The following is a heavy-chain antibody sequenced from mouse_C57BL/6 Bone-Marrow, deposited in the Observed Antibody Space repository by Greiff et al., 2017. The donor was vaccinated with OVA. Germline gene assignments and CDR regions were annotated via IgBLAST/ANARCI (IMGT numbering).Heavy chain of an antibody. J-gene: IGHJ4*01. D-gene: IGHD2-1*01. CDR2: IWRGGST. V-gene: IGHV2-5*01. CDR3: AKKSLYGNGAMDY. CDR1: GFSLTSYG. Sequence: VKLMESGPGLVQPSQSLSITCTVSGFSLTSYGVHWVRQSPGKGLEWLGVIWRGGSTDYNAAFMSRLSITKDNSKSQVFFKMNSLQADDTAIYYCAKKSLYGNGAMDYWGQGTSVTVSS.